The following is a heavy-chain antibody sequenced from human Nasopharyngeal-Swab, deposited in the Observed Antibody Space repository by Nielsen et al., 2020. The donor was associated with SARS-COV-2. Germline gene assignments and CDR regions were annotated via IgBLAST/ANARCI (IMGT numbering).Heavy chain of an antibody. CDR1: GYTFTSYG. CDR2: IIPIFGTA. V-gene: IGHV1-69*13. D-gene: IGHD3-10*01. Sequence: SVKVSCKASGYTFTSYGISWVRQAPGQGLEWMGGIIPIFGTANYAQKFQGRVTITADESTSTAYMELSSLRSEDTAVYYCARVGWYYYGSGSYYNHYYYYYMDVWGKGTTVTASS. J-gene: IGHJ6*03. CDR3: ARVGWYYYGSGSYYNHYYYYYMDV.